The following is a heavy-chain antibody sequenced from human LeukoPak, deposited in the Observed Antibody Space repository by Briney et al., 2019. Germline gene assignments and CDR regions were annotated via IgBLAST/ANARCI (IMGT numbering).Heavy chain of an antibody. D-gene: IGHD3-10*01. J-gene: IGHJ4*02. CDR1: GGSISSSSYY. CDR3: ASFVLVRGVITFDY. CDR2: IYYSGST. V-gene: IGHV4-39*07. Sequence: SETLSLTCTVSGGSISSSSYYWGWIRQPPGKGPEWIGSIYYSGSTYYNPSLKSRVTISVDTSKNQFSLKLSSVTAADTAVYYCASFVLVRGVITFDYWGQGTLVTVSS.